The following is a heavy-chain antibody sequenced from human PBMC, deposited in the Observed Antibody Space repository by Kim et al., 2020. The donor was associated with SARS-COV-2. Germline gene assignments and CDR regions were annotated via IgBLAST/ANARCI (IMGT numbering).Heavy chain of an antibody. D-gene: IGHD3-22*01. J-gene: IGHJ3*02. CDR1: GYTFTSYD. CDR3: ASAEGYYDTRGGHDAFDI. CDR2: MNPNSGNT. Sequence: ASVKVSCKASGYTFTSYDINWVRQATGQGLEWMGWMNPNSGNTGYAQKFQGRVTMTRNTSISTAYMELSSLRSEDTAVYYCASAEGYYDTRGGHDAFDIWGQGTMVTVSS. V-gene: IGHV1-8*01.